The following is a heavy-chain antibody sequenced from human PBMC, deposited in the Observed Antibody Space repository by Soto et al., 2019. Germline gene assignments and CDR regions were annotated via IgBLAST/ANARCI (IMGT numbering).Heavy chain of an antibody. V-gene: IGHV4-39*01. D-gene: IGHD6-25*01. CDR3: ARPRTRSGHDPFDI. CDR2: IHNSGTT. CDR1: GGSISSGGYY. J-gene: IGHJ3*02. Sequence: SETLSLTCTVSGGSISSGGYYWSWIRQHPGKGLEWIGSIHNSGTTYYNPSLRGRVTTSIDTSKNQFSLRLTSVIATDTAVYYCARPRTRSGHDPFDIWGQGTMVTVSS.